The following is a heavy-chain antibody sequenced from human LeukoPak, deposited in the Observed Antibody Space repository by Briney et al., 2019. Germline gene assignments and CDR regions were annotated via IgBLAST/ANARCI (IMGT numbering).Heavy chain of an antibody. CDR3: ARGWGDRGPTN. J-gene: IGHJ4*02. D-gene: IGHD3-16*01. CDR1: GGTFSSYA. V-gene: IGHV1-69*13. Sequence: GASVKVSCRASGGTFSSYAISWVRQAPGQGLEWMGGIIPIFGTANYAQKFQGRVTITADESTSTAYMELSSLRSEDTAVYYCARGWGDRGPTNWGQGTLVTVSS. CDR2: IIPIFGTA.